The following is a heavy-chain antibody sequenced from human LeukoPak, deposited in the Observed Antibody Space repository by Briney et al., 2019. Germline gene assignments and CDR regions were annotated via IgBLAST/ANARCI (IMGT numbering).Heavy chain of an antibody. V-gene: IGHV1-18*01. J-gene: IGHJ4*02. D-gene: IGHD2-15*01. CDR3: ARVHCSGGSCYSGSAWVDY. CDR2: ISAYNGNT. Sequence: GASVKVSCKASGYTFTSYGISWVRQAPGQGLEWMGWISAYNGNTNYAQKLQGRVTMTTDTSTSTAYMELRSLRSDDTAVYYCARVHCSGGSCYSGSAWVDYWGQGTLVTVSS. CDR1: GYTFTSYG.